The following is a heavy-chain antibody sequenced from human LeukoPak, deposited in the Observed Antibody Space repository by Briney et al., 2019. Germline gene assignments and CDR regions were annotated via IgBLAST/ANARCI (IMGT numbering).Heavy chain of an antibody. CDR2: ISGSGGST. D-gene: IGHD6-6*01. Sequence: PGGSLRLSCAASGFTFSSYAMSWVRQAPGKGLEWVSAISGSGGSTYYADSVKGRFTISRDNSKNTLYLQMNSLRAEDTAVYYCAKLRRWDSSSRHSVFDYWGQGTLVTVSS. V-gene: IGHV3-23*01. CDR3: AKLRRWDSSSRHSVFDY. CDR1: GFTFSSYA. J-gene: IGHJ4*02.